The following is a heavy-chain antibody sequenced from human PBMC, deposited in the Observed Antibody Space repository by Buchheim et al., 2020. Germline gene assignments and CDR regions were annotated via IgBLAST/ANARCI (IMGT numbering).Heavy chain of an antibody. D-gene: IGHD2-15*01. J-gene: IGHJ6*02. V-gene: IGHV1-46*01. Sequence: QVQLVQSGAEVKKPGASVKVSCKASGYTFTSYYMHWVRQAPGQGLEWMGIINPSGGSTSYAQKFQGRVTMTRDTSTSTVYMELSSLRSEDTAVYYCAGSFLGYCSGGSCPYGMDVWGQGTT. CDR1: GYTFTSYY. CDR3: AGSFLGYCSGGSCPYGMDV. CDR2: INPSGGST.